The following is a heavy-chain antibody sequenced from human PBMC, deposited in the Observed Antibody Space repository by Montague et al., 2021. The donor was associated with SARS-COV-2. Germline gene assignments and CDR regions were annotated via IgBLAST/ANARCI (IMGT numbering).Heavy chain of an antibody. CDR2: ISGTGTPI. D-gene: IGHD6-13*01. Sequence: SLRLSCAASGFTFSDYYMAWIRQAPGKGLEWVSYISGTGTPISYADSEKGRFTISRDKGNNSLYLQLNSLRAEDTAVYYCARDGGIAAAGIFDPWGQGTLVTVSS. J-gene: IGHJ5*02. CDR3: ARDGGIAAAGIFDP. V-gene: IGHV3-11*01. CDR1: GFTFSDYY.